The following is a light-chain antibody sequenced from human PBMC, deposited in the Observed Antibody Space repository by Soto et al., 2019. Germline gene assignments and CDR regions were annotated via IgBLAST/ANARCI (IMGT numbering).Light chain of an antibody. Sequence: DIQMTQSPSSLSASVGDRVTITCRASQGISNYLAWYQQKPGKVPKLLIYAASTVQSGVPSRFSGSGSGTEFTLTISSLQPEDVATYYCQKYNSAQWTFGQGTKVEIK. J-gene: IGKJ1*01. CDR2: AAS. V-gene: IGKV1-27*01. CDR3: QKYNSAQWT. CDR1: QGISNY.